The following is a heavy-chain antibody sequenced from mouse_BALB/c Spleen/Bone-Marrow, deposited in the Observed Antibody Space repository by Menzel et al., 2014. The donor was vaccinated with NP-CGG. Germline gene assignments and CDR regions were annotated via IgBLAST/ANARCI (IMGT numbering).Heavy chain of an antibody. Sequence: VMLVESGAELMKPGASVKISCMATGYTFRNYWIEWVKQRPGHGLEWIGEILPGSGSTDYNENFKGKATFTADTSSNTAYMQLSSLTSADSAVYYCARVIYWYLDVWGAGTRSPSPQ. CDR3: ARVIYWYLDV. V-gene: IGHV1-9*01. J-gene: IGHJ1*01. CDR1: GYTFRNYW. CDR2: ILPGSGST.